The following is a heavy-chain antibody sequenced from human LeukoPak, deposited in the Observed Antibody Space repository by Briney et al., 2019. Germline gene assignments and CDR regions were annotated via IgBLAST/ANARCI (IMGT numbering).Heavy chain of an antibody. CDR1: GYTFTGYY. CDR3: VAMAR. CDR2: MNPNSGNT. J-gene: IGHJ4*02. V-gene: IGHV1-8*02. D-gene: IGHD5-24*01. Sequence: ASVKVSCKASGYTFTGYYMHWVRQAPGQGLEWMGWMNPNSGNTGYAQKFQGRVTMTRDTSISTAYMALSSLTSEDTAVYYCVAMARWGQGTLVTVSS.